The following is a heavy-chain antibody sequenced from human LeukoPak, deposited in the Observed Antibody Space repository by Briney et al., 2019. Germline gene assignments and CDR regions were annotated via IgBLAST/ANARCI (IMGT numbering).Heavy chain of an antibody. J-gene: IGHJ4*02. CDR2: MEASGTN. D-gene: IGHD6-19*01. CDR1: GGSLNNYD. Sequence: SETLSLTCTVSGGSLNNYDWTWIRQPAGKGLEWIGRMEASGTNDHNTSLRSRGTMSINMSHNQFSLELISVPAADTAVYYCTRGHGWTDYWGQGTLVTVSS. V-gene: IGHV4-4*07. CDR3: TRGHGWTDY.